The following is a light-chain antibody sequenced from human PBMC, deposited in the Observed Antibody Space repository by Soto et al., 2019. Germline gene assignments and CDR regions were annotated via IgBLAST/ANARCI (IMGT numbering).Light chain of an antibody. CDR3: QQYNTYST. CDR1: QSIGDW. Sequence: DIPMTQTPSTLSASVGDRVHITCRASQSIGDWLAWYQQKPGKVPKVLIYQASRLKDGVPSRFSGSRSGTEFTLTINSLQPEDFATYYCQQYNTYSTFGQGTKVEI. J-gene: IGKJ1*01. V-gene: IGKV1-5*03. CDR2: QAS.